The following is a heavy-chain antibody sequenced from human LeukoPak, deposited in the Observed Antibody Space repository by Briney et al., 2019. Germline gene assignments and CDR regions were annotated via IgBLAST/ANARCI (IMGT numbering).Heavy chain of an antibody. V-gene: IGHV1-46*01. Sequence: ASVKVSCKASGYTFTSYYMHWVRQAPGQGLEWMGIINPSGGSTSYAQKFQGRVTMTRDTSTSTVYMELRSLRSEDTAVYYCAREAEDGYGTGDFDYWGQGTLVTVSS. CDR1: GYTFTSYY. CDR2: INPSGGST. D-gene: IGHD5-24*01. J-gene: IGHJ4*02. CDR3: AREAEDGYGTGDFDY.